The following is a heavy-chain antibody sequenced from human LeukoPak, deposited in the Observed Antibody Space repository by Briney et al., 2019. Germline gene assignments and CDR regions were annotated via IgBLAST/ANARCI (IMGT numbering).Heavy chain of an antibody. CDR3: ASWHNYYDSSVGAFDI. D-gene: IGHD3-22*01. CDR2: IYYSGST. Sequence: SQTLSLTCTVSGGSISSGDYYWSWIRQPPGKGLEWIGYIYYSGSTYYSPSLKSRVTISVDTSKNQFSLKLSSVTAADTAVYYCASWHNYYDSSVGAFDIWGQGTMVTVSS. J-gene: IGHJ3*02. V-gene: IGHV4-30-4*01. CDR1: GGSISSGDYY.